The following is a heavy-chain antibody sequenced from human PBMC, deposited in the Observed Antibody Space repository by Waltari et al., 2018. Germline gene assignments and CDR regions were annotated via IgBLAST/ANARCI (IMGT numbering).Heavy chain of an antibody. CDR1: GFTVSSNY. CDR2: IYSGGST. V-gene: IGHV3-53*01. CDR3: ARDSPFSVGARHPNWFDP. J-gene: IGHJ5*02. D-gene: IGHD1-26*01. Sequence: EVQLVESGGGLIQPGGSLRLSCAASGFTVSSNYMSWVRQAPGKGLEWVSVIYSGGSTDYADAVKCRITIARDNAKNSLYLQMNSLRAEDTAVYYCARDSPFSVGARHPNWFDPWGQGTLVTVSS.